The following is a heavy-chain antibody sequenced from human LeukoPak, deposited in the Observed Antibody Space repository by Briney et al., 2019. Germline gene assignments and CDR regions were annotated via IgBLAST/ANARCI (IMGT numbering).Heavy chain of an antibody. CDR2: ISSSGRTI. V-gene: IGHV3-11*01. J-gene: IGHJ4*02. CDR1: GFTFSDYY. CDR3: ARAVTTPLYFDY. Sequence: GGSLRLSCAASGFTFSDYYMSWIRQAPGKGLEWVSYISSSGRTIYYADSVKGRFTISRDNAKNSLYLQMNSLRAEDTAVYYCARAVTTPLYFDYWGQGTLVTVSS. D-gene: IGHD4-11*01.